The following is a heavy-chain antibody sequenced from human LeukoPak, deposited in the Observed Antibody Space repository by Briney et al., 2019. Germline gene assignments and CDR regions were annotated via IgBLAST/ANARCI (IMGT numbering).Heavy chain of an antibody. CDR2: INHSGST. CDR1: GGSFSGYY. V-gene: IGHV4-34*01. D-gene: IGHD6-19*01. Sequence: PSETLSLTCAVYGGSFSGYYWSWIRQPPGKGLEGIGEINHSGSTNYNPSLKSRVTISVDTSKNQFSLKLSSVTAADTAVYYCARAPSWYSSGWYGALGMDVWGQGTTVTVSS. CDR3: ARAPSWYSSGWYGALGMDV. J-gene: IGHJ6*02.